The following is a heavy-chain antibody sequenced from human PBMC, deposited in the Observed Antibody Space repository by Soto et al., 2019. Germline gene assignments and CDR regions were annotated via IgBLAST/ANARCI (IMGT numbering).Heavy chain of an antibody. CDR2: INHSGST. CDR1: GGSFSGYY. Sequence: QVQLQQWGAGLLKPSETLSLTCAVYGGSFSGYYWSWIRQPPGKGLEWIGEINHSGSTNYNPSLKSRVTISVHTSKNQFSLKLSSVTAADTAVSDCARGVAARRFDPWGQGTLVTVSS. J-gene: IGHJ5*02. CDR3: ARGVAARRFDP. V-gene: IGHV4-34*01. D-gene: IGHD6-6*01.